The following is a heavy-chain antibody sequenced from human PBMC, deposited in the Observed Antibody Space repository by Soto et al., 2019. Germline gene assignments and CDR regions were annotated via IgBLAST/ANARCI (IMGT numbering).Heavy chain of an antibody. CDR1: GFTFSSYA. CDR3: ATLTTIWFGELETFDY. V-gene: IGHV3-23*01. J-gene: IGHJ4*02. Sequence: EVQLLESGGGLVQPGGSLRLSCAASGFTFSSYAMNWVRQAPGKGLEWVSTISDSGDSTSYADSVKGRFAISRDNSKNTLYLQMNSLRAEDTAVYYCATLTTIWFGELETFDYWGQGTLVTVSS. CDR2: ISDSGDST. D-gene: IGHD3-10*01.